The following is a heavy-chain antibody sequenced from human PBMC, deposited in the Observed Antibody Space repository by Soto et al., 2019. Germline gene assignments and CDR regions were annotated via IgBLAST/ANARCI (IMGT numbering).Heavy chain of an antibody. CDR2: ISSSGSTI. CDR1: GFTFSSYE. V-gene: IGHV3-48*03. CDR3: GGGRAAAGTTYYYYGMDV. Sequence: GGSLRLSCAASGFTFSSYEMNWVRQAPGKGLEWVSYISSSGSTIYYADSVKGRFTISRDNAKNSLYLQMNSLRAEDTAVYYCGGGRAAAGTTYYYYGMDVWGQGTTVTVSS. D-gene: IGHD6-13*01. J-gene: IGHJ6*02.